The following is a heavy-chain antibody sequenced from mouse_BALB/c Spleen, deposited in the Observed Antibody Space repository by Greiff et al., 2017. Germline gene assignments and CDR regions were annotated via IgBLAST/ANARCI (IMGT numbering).Heavy chain of an antibody. CDR2: ISSGSSTI. J-gene: IGHJ2*01. Sequence: EVKVEESGGGLVQPGGSRKLSCAASGFTFSSFGMHWVRQAPEKGLEWVAYISSGSSTIYYADTVKGRFTISRDNPKNTLFLQMTSLRSEDTAMYYCARSYDYDGDYFDYWGQGTTLTVSS. CDR3: ARSYDYDGDYFDY. CDR1: GFTFSSFG. V-gene: IGHV5-17*02. D-gene: IGHD2-4*01.